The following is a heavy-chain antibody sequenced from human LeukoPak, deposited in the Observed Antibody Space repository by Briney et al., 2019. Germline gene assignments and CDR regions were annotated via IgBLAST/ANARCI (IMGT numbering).Heavy chain of an antibody. D-gene: IGHD2-2*01. CDR3: AKAGIVVVPYTYFDY. CDR2: ISGSGGST. Sequence: AGGSLRLSCAASGFTFSSYAMSWVRQAPGKGLEWVSAISGSGGSTYYADSVKGRFTISRDNSKNTLYLQMNSLRAEDTAVYYCAKAGIVVVPYTYFDYWGQGTLVTVSS. J-gene: IGHJ4*02. CDR1: GFTFSSYA. V-gene: IGHV3-23*01.